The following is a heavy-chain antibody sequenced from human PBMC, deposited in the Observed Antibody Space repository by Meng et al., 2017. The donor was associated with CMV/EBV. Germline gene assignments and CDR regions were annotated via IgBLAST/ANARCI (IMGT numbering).Heavy chain of an antibody. CDR1: GGSISSYY. CDR3: ARDRDMYSSSWYPFDY. V-gene: IGHV4-59*01. Sequence: ESLKISCTVSGGSISSYYWSWIRQPPGKGLEWIGYIYYSGSTNYNPSLKSRVTISVDTSKNQFSLKLSSVTAADTAVYYCARDRDMYSSSWYPFDYWGQGTLVTVSS. D-gene: IGHD6-13*01. J-gene: IGHJ4*02. CDR2: IYYSGST.